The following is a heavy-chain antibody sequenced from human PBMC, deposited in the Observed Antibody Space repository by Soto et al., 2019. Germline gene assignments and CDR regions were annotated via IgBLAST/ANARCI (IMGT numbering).Heavy chain of an antibody. V-gene: IGHV4-61*01. CDR2: IYYSGST. Sequence: SETLSLTCTVSGGSVSSGSYYWSWIRQPPGEGLEWIGYIYYSGSTNYNPSLKSRVTISVDTSKNQFSLKLSSVTAADTAVYYCARELPRGGIDYWGQGTLVTVSS. CDR1: GGSVSSGSYY. J-gene: IGHJ4*02. D-gene: IGHD2-15*01. CDR3: ARELPRGGIDY.